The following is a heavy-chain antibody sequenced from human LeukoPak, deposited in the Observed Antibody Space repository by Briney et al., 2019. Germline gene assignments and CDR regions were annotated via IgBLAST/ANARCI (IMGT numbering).Heavy chain of an antibody. CDR1: GGSFSGYY. CDR2: INHSGRT. CDR3: ARGVDYYGV. J-gene: IGHJ4*02. V-gene: IGHV4-34*01. D-gene: IGHD3-10*01. Sequence: SETLSLTSAVYGGSFSGYYWNWIRQPPGKGLEWIGEINHSGRTNYNPSLKSRVTISVDTSKKQFSLKLSSVTAADTAVYYCARGVDYYGVWGQGTLVTVSS.